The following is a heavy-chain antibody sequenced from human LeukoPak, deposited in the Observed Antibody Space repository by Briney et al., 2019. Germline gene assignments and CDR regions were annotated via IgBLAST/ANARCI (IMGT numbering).Heavy chain of an antibody. CDR2: IKQDGSAK. J-gene: IGHJ5*02. CDR3: ARNHYGVYGRGDWFDP. Sequence: GGSLRLSCAASGFTFNDYWMSWVRQAPGKGLEWVANIKQDGSAKYYVDSVKGRFTVSRDNAKNSLYLQMNSLRAEDSAVYYCARNHYGVYGRGDWFDPWGQGTLVTVSS. D-gene: IGHD4-17*01. V-gene: IGHV3-7*01. CDR1: GFTFNDYW.